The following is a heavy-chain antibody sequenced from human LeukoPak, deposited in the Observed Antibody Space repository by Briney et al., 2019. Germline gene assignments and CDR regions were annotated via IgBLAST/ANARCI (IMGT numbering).Heavy chain of an antibody. V-gene: IGHV3-53*01. CDR2: IYSGGST. J-gene: IGHJ4*02. Sequence: GGSLRLSCAASGFTVSSNYMSWVRQAPGKGLEWVSVIYSGGSTYYADSVKGRFTISRDNSKNTVYLQMNSLRAEDTAVYYCTTVLSSNRYNLCDYWGQGALVTVSS. CDR1: GFTVSSNY. D-gene: IGHD6-13*01. CDR3: TTVLSSNRYNLCDY.